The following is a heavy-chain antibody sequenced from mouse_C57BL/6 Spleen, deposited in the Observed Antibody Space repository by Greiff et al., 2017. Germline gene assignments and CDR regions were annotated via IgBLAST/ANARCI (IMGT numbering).Heavy chain of an antibody. Sequence: QVQLQQPGAELVKPGASVKLSCKASGYTFTSYWMQWVKQRPGQGLEWIGEIDPSDSYTNYNQKFKGKATLTVDTSSSTAYMQLSSLTSEDSAVYYCARGSDYGYDGSYWYFDVWGTGTTVTVSS. V-gene: IGHV1-50*01. CDR1: GYTFTSYW. CDR2: IDPSDSYT. J-gene: IGHJ1*03. D-gene: IGHD2-2*01. CDR3: ARGSDYGYDGSYWYFDV.